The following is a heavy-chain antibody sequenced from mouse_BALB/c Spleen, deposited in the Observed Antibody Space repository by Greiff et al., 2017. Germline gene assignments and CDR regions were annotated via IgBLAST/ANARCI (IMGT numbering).Heavy chain of an antibody. D-gene: IGHD2-14*01. V-gene: IGHV5-4*02. Sequence: EVQLVESGGGLVKPGGSLKLSCAASGFTFSDYYMYWVRQTPEKRLEWVATISDGGSYTYYPDSVKGRFTISRDNAKNNLYLQMSSLKSEDTAMYYCARDYRYDVWYFDVWGAGTTVTVSS. CDR1: GFTFSDYY. J-gene: IGHJ1*01. CDR3: ARDYRYDVWYFDV. CDR2: ISDGGSYT.